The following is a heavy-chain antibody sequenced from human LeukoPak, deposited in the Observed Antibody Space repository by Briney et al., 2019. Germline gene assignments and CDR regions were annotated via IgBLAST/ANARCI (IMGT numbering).Heavy chain of an antibody. CDR1: GYSFTSYG. CDR2: ISAYNGNT. Sequence: GESLKISCKGSGYSFTSYGISWVRQAPGQGLEWMGWISAYNGNTNYAQKLQGRVTMTTDTSTSTAYMELRSLRSDDTAVYYCARDVGFDYWGQGTLVTVSS. V-gene: IGHV1-18*01. CDR3: ARDVGFDY. J-gene: IGHJ4*02.